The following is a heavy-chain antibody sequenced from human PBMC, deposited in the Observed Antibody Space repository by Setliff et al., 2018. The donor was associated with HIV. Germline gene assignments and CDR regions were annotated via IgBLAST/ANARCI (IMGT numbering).Heavy chain of an antibody. CDR2: FYHSGNT. J-gene: IGHJ4*02. Sequence: SETLSLTCAVSGYSVSSGYYWGWIRQPPGKGLEWIGSFYHSGNTFYNPSLKSRVTISLDTSKNQFSLKLRSVTAADTAVYYCVSGPLSGYGYYFDYWGQGALVTVSS. CDR3: VSGPLSGYGYYFDY. D-gene: IGHD3-3*01. V-gene: IGHV4-38-2*01. CDR1: GYSVSSGYY.